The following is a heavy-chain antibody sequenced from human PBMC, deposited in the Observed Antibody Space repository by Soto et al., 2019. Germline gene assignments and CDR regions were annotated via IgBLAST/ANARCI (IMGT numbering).Heavy chain of an antibody. V-gene: IGHV4-31*03. CDR2: IYYSGST. J-gene: IGHJ4*02. D-gene: IGHD3-22*01. CDR1: GGSISSGGYY. Sequence: SETLSLTCTVSGGSISSGGYYWSWIRQHPGKGLEWIGYIYYSGSTYYNPSLKSRVTISVDTSKNQFSLKLSSVTAADTAVYYCARDAYYDSSGYFCYFDYWGQGTLVTVSS. CDR3: ARDAYYDSSGYFCYFDY.